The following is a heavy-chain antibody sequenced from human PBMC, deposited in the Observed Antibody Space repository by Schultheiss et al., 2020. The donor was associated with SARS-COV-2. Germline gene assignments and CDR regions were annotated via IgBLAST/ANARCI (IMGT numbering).Heavy chain of an antibody. J-gene: IGHJ4*02. CDR1: GFTFSSYA. D-gene: IGHD3-22*01. V-gene: IGHV3-21*04. CDR3: AKDSRTMIVVVSIDY. CDR2: ISSSSSYI. Sequence: GGSLRLSCAASGFTFSSYAMHWVRQAPGKGLEWVSAISSSSSYIYYADSVKGRFTISRDNFKNTLYLQMNSLRAEDTAVYYCAKDSRTMIVVVSIDYWGQGTRVTVSS.